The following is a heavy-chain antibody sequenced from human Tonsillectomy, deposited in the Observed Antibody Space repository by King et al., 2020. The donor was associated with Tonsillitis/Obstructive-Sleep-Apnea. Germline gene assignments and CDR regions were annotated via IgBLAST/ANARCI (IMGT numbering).Heavy chain of an antibody. CDR2: IFSNDEK. V-gene: IGHV2-26*01. Sequence: TLKESGPVLVKPTETLTLTCTVSVFSLSNARMSVSWIRQPPRNALEWLAHIFSNDEKIYRISLKSRLTISKDTSKSQVVLTMTNMDPVDTATYYCARISCSSTSCYDFDYWGQGTLVTVSS. D-gene: IGHD2-2*01. J-gene: IGHJ4*02. CDR1: VFSLSNARMS. CDR3: ARISCSSTSCYDFDY.